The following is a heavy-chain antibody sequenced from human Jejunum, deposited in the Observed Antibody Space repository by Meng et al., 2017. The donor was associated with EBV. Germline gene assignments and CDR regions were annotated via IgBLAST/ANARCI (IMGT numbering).Heavy chain of an antibody. Sequence: LEQPTVTLSPTAVVSCGPISDNDGRSWFPQPPGKGLDWLGEIFHGGGTNYNPSLESRVTISVDKSKNQFSLKLNSLTVADTAVYYCAGNGYYALEYWGPGILVTVSS. CDR1: CGPISDNDG. J-gene: IGHJ4*02. D-gene: IGHD3-22*01. CDR3: AGNGYYALEY. V-gene: IGHV4-4*02. CDR2: IFHGGGT.